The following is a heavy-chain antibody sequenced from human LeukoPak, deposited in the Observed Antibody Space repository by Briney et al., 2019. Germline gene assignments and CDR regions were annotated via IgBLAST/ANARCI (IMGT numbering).Heavy chain of an antibody. J-gene: IGHJ5*02. CDR3: ARYDNSNTRRWFDP. CDR2: IYHSGST. CDR1: GGSISSSNW. Sequence: SSGTLSLTCAVSGGSISSSNWWSWVRQPPGKGLEWIGEIYHSGSTNYNPSLKSRVTISVDKSKNQFSLKLSSVTAADTAVYYCARYDNSNTRRWFDPWGQGTLVTVSS. D-gene: IGHD1/OR15-1a*01. V-gene: IGHV4-4*02.